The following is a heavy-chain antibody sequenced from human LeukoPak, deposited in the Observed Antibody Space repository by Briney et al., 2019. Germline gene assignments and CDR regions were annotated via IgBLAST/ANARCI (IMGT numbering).Heavy chain of an antibody. V-gene: IGHV4-34*01. CDR1: GGSFSGYY. CDR3: ARGGFGRYCSSTSCLPFDY. CDR2: INHSGST. D-gene: IGHD2-2*01. J-gene: IGHJ4*02. Sequence: SETLSLTCAVYGGSFSGYYWSWIRQPPGKGLEWIGEINHSGSTNYNPSLKSRVTISVGTSKNQFSLKLSSVTAADTAVYYCARGGFGRYCSSTSCLPFDYWGQGTLVTVSS.